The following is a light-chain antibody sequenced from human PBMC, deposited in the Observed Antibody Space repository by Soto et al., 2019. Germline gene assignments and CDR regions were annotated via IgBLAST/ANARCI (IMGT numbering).Light chain of an antibody. CDR1: QDIGKF. Sequence: DVQMTQSPSSLSASVGDRITITCQASQDIGKFLNWYQQKPGKAPKILIYDGSNLETGVPGRFSGGGSGTHVTSTISSLQPEDMGTYYCQQYDNVVFTFGPGTKVDLK. V-gene: IGKV1-33*01. CDR3: QQYDNVVFT. J-gene: IGKJ3*01. CDR2: DGS.